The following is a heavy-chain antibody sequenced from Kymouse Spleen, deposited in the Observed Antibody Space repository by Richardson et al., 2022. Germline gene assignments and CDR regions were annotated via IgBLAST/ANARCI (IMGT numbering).Heavy chain of an antibody. J-gene: IGHJ4*02. D-gene: IGHD5-12*01. V-gene: IGHV3-9*01. CDR2: ISWNSGSI. CDR1: GFTFDDYA. Sequence: EVQLVESGGGLVQPGRSLRLSCAASGFTFDDYAMHWVRQAPGKGLEWVSGISWNSGSIGYADSVKGRFTISRDNAKNSLYLQMNSLRAEDTALYYCAKDRGYSGYDWGWGSDYWGQGTLVTVSS. CDR3: AKDRGYSGYDWGWGSDY.